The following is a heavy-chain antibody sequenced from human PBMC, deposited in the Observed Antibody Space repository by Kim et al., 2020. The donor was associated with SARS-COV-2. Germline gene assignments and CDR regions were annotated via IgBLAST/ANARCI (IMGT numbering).Heavy chain of an antibody. J-gene: IGHJ6*03. V-gene: IGHV3-66*01. CDR3: ARYYYYMDV. CDR2: GST. Sequence: GSTSYANSVKGRFTISRDNSKNTLYLQMNSLRAEDTAVYYCARYYYYMDVWGKGTTVTVSS.